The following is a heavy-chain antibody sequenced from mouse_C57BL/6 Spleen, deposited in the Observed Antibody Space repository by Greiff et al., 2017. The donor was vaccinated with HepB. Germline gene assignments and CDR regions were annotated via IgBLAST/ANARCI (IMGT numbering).Heavy chain of an antibody. CDR1: GYAFSSYW. CDR2: IYPGDGDT. Sequence: LKQSGASVKISCKASGYAFSSYWMNWVKQRPGKGLEWIGQIYPGDGDTNYNGKFKGKATLTADKSSSTAYMQLSSLTSEDSAVYFCARFGGYYVEKNYFDYWGQGTTLTVSS. V-gene: IGHV1-80*01. J-gene: IGHJ2*01. CDR3: ARFGGYYVEKNYFDY. D-gene: IGHD2-3*01.